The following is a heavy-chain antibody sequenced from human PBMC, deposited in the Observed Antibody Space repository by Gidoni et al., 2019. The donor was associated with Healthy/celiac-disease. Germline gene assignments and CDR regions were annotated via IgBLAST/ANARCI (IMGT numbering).Heavy chain of an antibody. CDR2: IYHSGSI. V-gene: IGHV4-4*02. Sequence: QVQLQESGPGLVKPSGTLSLICAVSGGSISSSNWWRWVRQPPGKGLEWIGEIYHSGSINYNPSLKSRVTISVDKSKDQFSLKLTSVTAADTAVYYCARPYGDYGYYYYAMDVWGQGTTVTVSS. CDR3: ARPYGDYGYYYYAMDV. CDR1: GGSISSSNW. D-gene: IGHD4-17*01. J-gene: IGHJ6*02.